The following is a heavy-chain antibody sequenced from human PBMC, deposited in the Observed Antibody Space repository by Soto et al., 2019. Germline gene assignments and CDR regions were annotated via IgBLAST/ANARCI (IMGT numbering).Heavy chain of an antibody. CDR2: ISYDGSNK. Sequence: GGSLRLSCAASGFTFSNYAMSWVRQAPGKGLEWVAVISYDGSNKYYADSVKGRLTISRDNSKNTLYLQMNSLRAEDTAVYYCAKDLHYYGSGSPSSYYYGMDVWGQGTTVTVSS. D-gene: IGHD3-10*01. CDR3: AKDLHYYGSGSPSSYYYGMDV. J-gene: IGHJ6*02. V-gene: IGHV3-30*18. CDR1: GFTFSNYA.